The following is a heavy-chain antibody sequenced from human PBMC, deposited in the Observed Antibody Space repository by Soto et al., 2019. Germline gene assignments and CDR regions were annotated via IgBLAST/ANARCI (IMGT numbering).Heavy chain of an antibody. CDR1: GYTFTNYA. CDR2: INAGNGNT. J-gene: IGHJ4*02. CDR3: ARVSGYSLPDY. Sequence: QVQLVQSGAEEKKPGASVKVSCKASGYTFTNYAMHWVRQAPGQRLEWMGWINAGNGNTKYSQKLQGRVTITRDTAASTAYMELSSLRSEDTAVYYCARVSGYSLPDYWGQGTLVTVS. V-gene: IGHV1-3*05. D-gene: IGHD5-12*01.